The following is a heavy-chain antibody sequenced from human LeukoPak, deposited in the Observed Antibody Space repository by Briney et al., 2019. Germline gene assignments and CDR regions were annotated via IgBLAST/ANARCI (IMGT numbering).Heavy chain of an antibody. D-gene: IGHD5-18*01. CDR1: GFTFSSYW. Sequence: PGGSLRLSCAASGFTFSSYWMSWVRQAPGKGLEWVANIKQDGSGKYYVDSVKGRFTISRDNAKNSLYLQMNSLRAEDTAVYYCAKIKWIQLWLIDYWGQGTLVTVSS. V-gene: IGHV3-7*03. J-gene: IGHJ4*02. CDR2: IKQDGSGK. CDR3: AKIKWIQLWLIDY.